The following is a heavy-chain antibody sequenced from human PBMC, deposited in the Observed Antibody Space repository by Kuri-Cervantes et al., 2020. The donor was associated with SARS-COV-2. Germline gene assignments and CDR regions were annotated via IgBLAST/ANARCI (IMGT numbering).Heavy chain of an antibody. CDR1: GGSFSGYY. Sequence: ESLKISCAVYGGSFSGYYWSWIRQPPGKGLEWIGEINHSGSTNYNPSLKSRVTISVDTSKNQFSLKLSSVTAADTAVYYCARGWLFGYWGQGTLVIVSS. CDR3: ARGWLFGY. J-gene: IGHJ4*02. CDR2: INHSGST. V-gene: IGHV4-34*01. D-gene: IGHD2-21*01.